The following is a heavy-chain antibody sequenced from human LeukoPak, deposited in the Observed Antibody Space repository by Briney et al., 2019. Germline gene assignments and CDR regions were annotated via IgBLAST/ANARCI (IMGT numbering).Heavy chain of an antibody. CDR3: AAVGSPTWAFDI. V-gene: IGHV1-58*02. CDR2: IVVGSGNT. Sequence: SVKVSCKASGFTFTSSAMQWARQARGQRLEWIGWIVVGSGNTNYAQKFQERVTITRDMSTSTAYMELSSLRSEDTAVYYCAAVGSPTWAFDIWGQGTMVTVSS. J-gene: IGHJ3*02. CDR1: GFTFTSSA.